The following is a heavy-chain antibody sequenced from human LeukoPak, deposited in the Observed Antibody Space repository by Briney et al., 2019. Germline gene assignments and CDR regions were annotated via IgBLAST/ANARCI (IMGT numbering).Heavy chain of an antibody. CDR3: ASFCSSTSCYTW. Sequence: GGSLRLSCAAPGFTFSSYAMSWVRQAPGKGLEWVSAISGSGGSTYYADSVKGRFTISRDNSKNTLYLQMNSLRAEDTAVYYCASFCSSTSCYTWWGQGTLVTVSS. J-gene: IGHJ4*02. CDR2: ISGSGGST. CDR1: GFTFSSYA. D-gene: IGHD2-2*02. V-gene: IGHV3-23*01.